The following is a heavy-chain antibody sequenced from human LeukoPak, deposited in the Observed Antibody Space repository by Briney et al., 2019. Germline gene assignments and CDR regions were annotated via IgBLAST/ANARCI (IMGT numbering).Heavy chain of an antibody. CDR1: GGSITTSSYS. CDR2: IYHSGST. V-gene: IGHV4-30-2*01. Sequence: SETLSLTCTVSGGSITTSSYSWSWIRQPPGKGLEWIGYIYHSGSTYYNPSLKSRVTISVDRSKNQFSLKLSSVTAPDTAVYYCARAGDSSGWSHYFDYWGQGTLVTVSS. J-gene: IGHJ4*02. D-gene: IGHD6-19*01. CDR3: ARAGDSSGWSHYFDY.